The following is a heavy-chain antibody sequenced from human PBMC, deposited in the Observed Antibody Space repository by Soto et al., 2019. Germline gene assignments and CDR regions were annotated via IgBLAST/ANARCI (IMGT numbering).Heavy chain of an antibody. D-gene: IGHD5-18*01. CDR2: IFHTGTT. J-gene: IGHJ4*02. Sequence: SETLSLTCAVSGDSIISIYHWAWIRQPPGRSLEWIASIFHTGTTYYTPSLKSRVTISVDTSKNQFSLRLNSVTAADAAVYYCARGYSYGPYFDCWGQGTLVTVSS. CDR3: ARGYSYGPYFDC. V-gene: IGHV4-38-2*01. CDR1: GDSIISIYH.